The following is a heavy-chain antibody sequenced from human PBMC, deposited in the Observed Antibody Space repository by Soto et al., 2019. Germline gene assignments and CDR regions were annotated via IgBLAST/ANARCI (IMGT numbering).Heavy chain of an antibody. CDR2: TIPELGTS. CDR3: ARTSMTRIDY. CDR1: GGFNNYA. Sequence: SVKVSCKASGGFNNYAVSWVRQAPGQGLEWMGVTIPELGTSNYAQRLQGRVTITVDKATNTAYLNLTTLTSEDTAIYYCARTSMTRIDYWGQGTLVTVSS. V-gene: IGHV1-69*10. D-gene: IGHD4-17*01. J-gene: IGHJ4*02.